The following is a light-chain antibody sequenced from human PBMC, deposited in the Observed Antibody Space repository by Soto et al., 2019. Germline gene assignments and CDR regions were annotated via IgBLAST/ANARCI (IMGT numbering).Light chain of an antibody. J-gene: IGLJ2*01. CDR2: DVS. V-gene: IGLV2-14*03. CDR1: SSDVGTYKY. CDR3: SSYTPRSTLV. Sequence: QSALTQPASVSASPGQSITISCTGTSSDVGTYKYVSWYQHHPGKAPKLMIYDVSNRPSGVYNRISGSKCGNTASRIISGLQTEDEADYSCSSYTPRSTLVFGGGTKLTVL.